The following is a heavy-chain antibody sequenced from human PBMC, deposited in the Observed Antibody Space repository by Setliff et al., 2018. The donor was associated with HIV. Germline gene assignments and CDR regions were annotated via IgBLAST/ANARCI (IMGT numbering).Heavy chain of an antibody. D-gene: IGHD3-9*01. Sequence: PSETLSLTCTVSGGSIISSSYYWGWIRRPPGKGLEWIGTMYYRGRTYNNPSLKSRITLSADTSKNQFSLRLSSVTAADTAVYYCARGGADVLRYFDWLLSTRAEYFQHWGQGTLVTVSS. CDR3: ARGGADVLRYFDWLLSTRAEYFQH. CDR1: GGSIISSSYY. V-gene: IGHV4-39*01. CDR2: MYYRGRT. J-gene: IGHJ1*01.